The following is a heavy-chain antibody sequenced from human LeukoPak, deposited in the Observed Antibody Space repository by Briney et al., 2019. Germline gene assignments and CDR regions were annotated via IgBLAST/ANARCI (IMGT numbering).Heavy chain of an antibody. CDR3: TRHSEQYYDFWSGYSGDY. Sequence: GGSLKLSCAASGFTFSGSAMLWVRQASGKGLEWVGRIRSKANSYATAYAASVKGRFTISRDDSKNTAYLQMNSLKTEDTAVYYCTRHSEQYYDFWSGYSGDYWGQGTLVTVSS. V-gene: IGHV3-73*01. CDR1: GFTFSGSA. D-gene: IGHD3-3*01. J-gene: IGHJ4*02. CDR2: IRSKANSYAT.